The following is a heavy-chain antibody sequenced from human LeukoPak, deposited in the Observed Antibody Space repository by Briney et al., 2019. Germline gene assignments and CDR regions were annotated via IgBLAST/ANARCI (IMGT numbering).Heavy chain of an antibody. CDR1: GFTFSDYY. CDR3: ARVRFEDFDWLVEGRYFDY. J-gene: IGHJ4*02. Sequence: PGGSLRLSCAASGFTFSDYYMSWIRQAPGKGLEWVSYISSSGSYTNYADSVKGRFTISRDNAKNSLYLQMNSLRADDTAVYYCARVRFEDFDWLVEGRYFDYWGQGTLVTVSS. CDR2: ISSSGSYT. D-gene: IGHD3-9*01. V-gene: IGHV3-11*06.